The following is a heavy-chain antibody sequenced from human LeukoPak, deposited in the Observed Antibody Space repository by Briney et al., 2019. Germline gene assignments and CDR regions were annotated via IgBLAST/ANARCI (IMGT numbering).Heavy chain of an antibody. V-gene: IGHV4-59*01. Sequence: SETLSLTCTVSGXSISSYYWSWIRQPPGKGLEWIGYIYYSGSTNYNPSLKSRVTISVDTSKNQFPLKLSSVTAADTAVYYCARQAERYCSGGSCLYYYGMDVWGQGTTVTVSS. D-gene: IGHD2-15*01. CDR2: IYYSGST. CDR3: ARQAERYCSGGSCLYYYGMDV. J-gene: IGHJ6*02. CDR1: GXSISSYY.